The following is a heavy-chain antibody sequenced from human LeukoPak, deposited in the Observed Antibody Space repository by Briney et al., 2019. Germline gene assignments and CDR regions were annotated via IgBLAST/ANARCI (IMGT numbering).Heavy chain of an antibody. CDR3: ARDPGRAPTSSLLRYFDWYNYYYYGMDV. V-gene: IGHV1-69*05. D-gene: IGHD3-9*01. CDR2: IIPIFGTS. Sequence: SVKVSCKASGGTFSSYAISWVRQAPGQGLEWMGGIIPIFGTSNYAQKLQGRVNMNTDTSTSTAYMELRSLRSDDTAVYYCARDPGRAPTSSLLRYFDWYNYYYYGMDVWGQGTTVTVSS. CDR1: GGTFSSYA. J-gene: IGHJ6*02.